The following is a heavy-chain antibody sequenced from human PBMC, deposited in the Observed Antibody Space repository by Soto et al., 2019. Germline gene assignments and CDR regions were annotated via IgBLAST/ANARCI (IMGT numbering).Heavy chain of an antibody. CDR1: GGSISSGGYS. D-gene: IGHD6-13*01. Sequence: PSETLSLTCAVSGGSISSGGYSWSWIRQPPGKGLEWIGYIYHSGSTYYNPSLRSRVTISVDRSKNQFSLKLSSVTAAATAVYYWDRGGIAATKNWFDPWGQGTLVTVSS. CDR3: DRGGIAATKNWFDP. CDR2: IYHSGST. J-gene: IGHJ5*02. V-gene: IGHV4-30-2*01.